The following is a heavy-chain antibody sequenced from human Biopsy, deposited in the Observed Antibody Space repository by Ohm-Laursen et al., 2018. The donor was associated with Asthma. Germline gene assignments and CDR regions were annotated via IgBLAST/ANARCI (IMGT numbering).Heavy chain of an antibody. D-gene: IGHD3-3*01. V-gene: IGHV3-30*18. CDR1: GFVFRSHA. J-gene: IGHJ4*02. Sequence: SLRLSCAAAGFVFRSHAMHWVRQAPGKGLEWVAVVSYDGGVAHYADSMKGRFTISRDNAKSTLYLQMNRLRTDDTAVYFCAKRRGYSDLTDFDHWGQGTLVTVSS. CDR2: VSYDGGVA. CDR3: AKRRGYSDLTDFDH.